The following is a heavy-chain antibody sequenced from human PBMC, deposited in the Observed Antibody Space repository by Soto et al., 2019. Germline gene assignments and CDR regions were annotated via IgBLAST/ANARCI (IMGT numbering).Heavy chain of an antibody. Sequence: ASVKVSCKASGYTFTSYYMHWVRQAPGQGLEWMGIINPSGGSTSYAQKFQGRVTMTRDTSTSTVYMELSSLRSEDTAVYYCARGLLGGVVPAATDYYYYYGMDVWGQGTTVTVSS. CDR2: INPSGGST. D-gene: IGHD2-2*01. V-gene: IGHV1-46*01. CDR1: GYTFTSYY. J-gene: IGHJ6*02. CDR3: ARGLLGGVVPAATDYYYYYGMDV.